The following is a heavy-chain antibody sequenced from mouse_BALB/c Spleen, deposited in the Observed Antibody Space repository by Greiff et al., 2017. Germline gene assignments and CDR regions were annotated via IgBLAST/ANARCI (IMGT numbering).Heavy chain of an antibody. V-gene: IGHV5-12-2*01. CDR3: ARHGSSYAWFAY. D-gene: IGHD1-1*01. CDR2: ISNGGGST. J-gene: IGHJ3*01. Sequence: EVQLVESGGGLVQPGGSLKLSCAASGFTFSSYTMSWVRQTPEKRLEWVAYISNGGGSTYYPDTVKGRFTISRDNAKNTLYLQMSSLKSEDTAMYYCARHGSSYAWFAYWGQGTLVTVSA. CDR1: GFTFSSYT.